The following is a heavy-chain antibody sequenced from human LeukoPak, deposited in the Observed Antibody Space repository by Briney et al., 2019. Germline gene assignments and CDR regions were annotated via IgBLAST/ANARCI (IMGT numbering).Heavy chain of an antibody. J-gene: IGHJ4*02. CDR3: ARNVYCGGDCNTIDY. V-gene: IGHV1-2*02. Sequence: ASVKVSCKASGYTFTDNYIHWLRQAPGQGLEWMGWINANSGGAKYAQKFQGRVTMTRDTSINTAYMELERLTSDDTAIYYCARNVYCGGDCNTIDYWGRGTLVTVPS. D-gene: IGHD2-21*01. CDR1: GYTFTDNY. CDR2: INANSGGA.